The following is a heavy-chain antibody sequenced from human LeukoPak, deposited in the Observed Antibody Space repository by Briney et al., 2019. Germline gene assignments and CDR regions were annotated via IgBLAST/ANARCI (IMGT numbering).Heavy chain of an antibody. D-gene: IGHD4-17*01. CDR2: ISYDGNNY. CDR1: GFSFRSHA. V-gene: IGHV3-30*18. CDR3: AKGWGDYPPGHFDY. Sequence: GGSLRLSCAASGFSFRSHAMHWVRQAPGKGLEWVSVISYDGNNYYYGDSVKGRFTISRDNSKNTLYLQMNSLRAEDTAVYYCAKGWGDYPPGHFDYWGQGTLVTVSS. J-gene: IGHJ4*02.